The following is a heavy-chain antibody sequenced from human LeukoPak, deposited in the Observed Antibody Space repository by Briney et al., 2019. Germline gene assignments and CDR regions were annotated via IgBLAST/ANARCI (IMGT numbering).Heavy chain of an antibody. CDR2: ISYDGSNK. D-gene: IGHD1-14*01. Sequence: GGSLRLSCAASGFTFSSYAMHWVRQAPGKGLEWVAVISYDGSNKYYADSVKGRFTISRDNSKNTLYLQMNSPRAEDTAEYYCARETGVTDAFDIWGQGTMVTVSS. CDR3: ARETGVTDAFDI. V-gene: IGHV3-30-3*01. CDR1: GFTFSSYA. J-gene: IGHJ3*02.